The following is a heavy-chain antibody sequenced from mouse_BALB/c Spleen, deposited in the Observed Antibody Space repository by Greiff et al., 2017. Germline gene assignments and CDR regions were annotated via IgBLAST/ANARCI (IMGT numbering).Heavy chain of an antibody. Sequence: VKLMESGPELVKPGASVWISCKASGYTFTSYYIHWVKQRPGQGLEWIGWIYPGNVNTKYNEKFKGKTILTADKSSSTAYMQLSSLTSEGSAVYFSAREEFAYWGQGTLVTVSA. CDR2: IYPGNVNT. V-gene: IGHV1S56*01. CDR1: GYTFTSYY. CDR3: AREEFAY. J-gene: IGHJ3*01.